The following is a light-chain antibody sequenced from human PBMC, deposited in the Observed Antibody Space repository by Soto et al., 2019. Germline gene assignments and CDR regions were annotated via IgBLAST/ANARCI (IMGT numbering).Light chain of an antibody. CDR2: DAS. V-gene: IGKV1-5*01. J-gene: IGKJ1*01. CDR3: QQSDCLPNS. Sequence: IRVTISASTLSASERDRVTITCRASQSMRSWLAWYQQNPGKAPKLLIHDASSLESGVPSRFSGSGSGTDFTLTICCLQPEDFTTYYCQQSDCLPNSFGQGA. CDR1: QSMRSW.